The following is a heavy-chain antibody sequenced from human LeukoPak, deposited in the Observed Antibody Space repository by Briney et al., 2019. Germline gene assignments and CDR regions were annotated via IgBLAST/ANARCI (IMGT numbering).Heavy chain of an antibody. J-gene: IGHJ6*02. CDR3: ARDDVEVRFLGNYYYGMDV. D-gene: IGHD3-3*01. V-gene: IGHV3-7*01. CDR1: GFTFSSYW. Sequence: PGGSLRLSCAASGFTFSSYWMSWVRQAPGKGLEWVANIKQDGSEKYYVDSVKGRFTISRDNAKNSLYLQMNSLRAEDTAVYYCARDDVEVRFLGNYYYGMDVWGQGTTVTVSS. CDR2: IKQDGSEK.